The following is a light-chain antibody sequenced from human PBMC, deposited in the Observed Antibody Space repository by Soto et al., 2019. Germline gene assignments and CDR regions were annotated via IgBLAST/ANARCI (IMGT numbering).Light chain of an antibody. J-gene: IGKJ1*01. V-gene: IGKV3-20*01. Sequence: EIVLTQSPGTLSSSPGERATLSCRASQSLSKTYLAWYQKKPGQAPRLLIDGASNRATGPPDRFSGSGSGTDFTLTISRLEPEDFAVYYCQQYVSPPWTFGQGTKVEIK. CDR1: QSLSKTY. CDR2: GAS. CDR3: QQYVSPPWT.